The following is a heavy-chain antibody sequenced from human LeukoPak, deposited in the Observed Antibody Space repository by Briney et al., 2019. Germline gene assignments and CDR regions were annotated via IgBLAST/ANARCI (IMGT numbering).Heavy chain of an antibody. J-gene: IGHJ4*02. CDR1: GGTFSSYA. CDR3: ARVRLTAMARFDY. CDR2: IIPIFGTT. Sequence: ASVKVSCKASGGTFSSYAISWVRQAPGQGLEWMGRIIPIFGTTNCAQKFQGRVTITTDESTSTAYMELSSLRSEDTAVYYCARVRLTAMARFDYWGQGTLVTVSS. D-gene: IGHD5-18*01. V-gene: IGHV1-69*05.